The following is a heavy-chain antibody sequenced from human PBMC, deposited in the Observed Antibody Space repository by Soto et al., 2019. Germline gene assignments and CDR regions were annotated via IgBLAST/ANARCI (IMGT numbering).Heavy chain of an antibody. V-gene: IGHV1-2*02. D-gene: IGHD2-21*01. CDR3: ARDSGIPGRYWYFGL. CDR1: GYTFSDYF. Sequence: QVQLVQSGAEVKKPGASVKVSCTTYGYTFSDYFLHWVRQAPGQGPEWMGFINPKRGGTEYAQKLQGRVTMTRDTSSSTVYMELSGLTSDDTAIYYCARDSGIPGRYWYFGLWGRGTLVTVSS. J-gene: IGHJ2*01. CDR2: INPKRGGT.